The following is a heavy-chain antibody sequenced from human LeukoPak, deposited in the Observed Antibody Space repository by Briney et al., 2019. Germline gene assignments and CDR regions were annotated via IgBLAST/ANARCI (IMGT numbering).Heavy chain of an antibody. D-gene: IGHD5-12*01. CDR1: GFTFSSYA. V-gene: IGHV3-30*04. CDR2: ISYDGSNK. Sequence: GGSLRLSCAASGFTFSSYAMHWVRQAPGKGLEWVAVISYDGSNKYYADSVKGRFTISRDNSKNTLYLQMNSLRAEDTAVYYCARDLEGYSGYDSVYWGQETLVTVSS. CDR3: ARDLEGYSGYDSVY. J-gene: IGHJ4*02.